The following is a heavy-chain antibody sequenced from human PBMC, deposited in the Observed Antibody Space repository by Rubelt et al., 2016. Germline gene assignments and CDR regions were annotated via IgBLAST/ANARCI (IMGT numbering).Heavy chain of an antibody. CDR3: ARHLGIAVAGTYNWFDP. D-gene: IGHD6-19*01. V-gene: IGHV4-61*07. J-gene: IGHJ5*02. Sequence: NPSLKSRVTISVDTSKNQFSLKLSSVTAADTAVYYCARHLGIAVAGTYNWFDPWGQGTLVTVSS.